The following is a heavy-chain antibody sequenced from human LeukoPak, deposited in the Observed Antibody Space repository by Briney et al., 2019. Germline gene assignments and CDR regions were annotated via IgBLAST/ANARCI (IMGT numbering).Heavy chain of an antibody. V-gene: IGHV4-59*01. J-gene: IGHJ4*02. CDR1: GGSISTYY. CDR2: IYYSGST. D-gene: IGHD1-26*01. CDR3: ARGKGVGVNPLDY. Sequence: SETLSLTCTVSGGSISTYYWSWIRQPPGKGLEWIGYIYYSGSTNYNPSLKSRVTASVDTSKNQFSLKLTSVTAADTAVYYCARGKGVGVNPLDYWGQGTLVTVSS.